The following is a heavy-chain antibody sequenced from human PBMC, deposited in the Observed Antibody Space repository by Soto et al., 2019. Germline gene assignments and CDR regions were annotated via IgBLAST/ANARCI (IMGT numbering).Heavy chain of an antibody. Sequence: PSETLSLTCAVYGGSFSGYYWSWIRQPPGKGLEWIGEINHSGSTNYNPSLKSRVTISVDTSKNQFSLKLSSVTAADTAVYYCARGRVRARGIYYYCYGMDVWGQGTTVTVSS. V-gene: IGHV4-34*01. D-gene: IGHD3-10*01. CDR1: GGSFSGYY. J-gene: IGHJ6*02. CDR2: INHSGST. CDR3: ARGRVRARGIYYYCYGMDV.